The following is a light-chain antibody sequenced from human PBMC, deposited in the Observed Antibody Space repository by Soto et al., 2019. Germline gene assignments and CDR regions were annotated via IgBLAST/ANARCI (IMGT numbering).Light chain of an antibody. CDR3: QQYNNWPRT. Sequence: EIVMTQSPATLSVSPGXRATLSCRASQRVSSNLAWYQEKPGHAPRLLIFGASTRATGLPARFSGSGSGTEFTLTISSLQSEDFAVYYCQQYNNWPRTVGQGTKVDIK. V-gene: IGKV3-15*01. CDR2: GAS. J-gene: IGKJ1*01. CDR1: QRVSSN.